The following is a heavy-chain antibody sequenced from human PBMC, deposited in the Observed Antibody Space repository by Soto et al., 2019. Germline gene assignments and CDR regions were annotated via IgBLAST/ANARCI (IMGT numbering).Heavy chain of an antibody. Sequence: QVQLVQSGAEVKKTGSSVRVSCQASGGTFTTYAFNWVRQAPGQGLEWIGGIIPMYNKPNYAPNFLGRVTISAYPSTSTAYMELTTLRSEDTAVYFCARGYSGGYYYAMDVWGQGTTVTVSS. CDR3: ARGYSGGYYYAMDV. CDR1: GGTFTTYA. J-gene: IGHJ6*02. CDR2: IIPMYNKP. D-gene: IGHD4-4*01. V-gene: IGHV1-69*01.